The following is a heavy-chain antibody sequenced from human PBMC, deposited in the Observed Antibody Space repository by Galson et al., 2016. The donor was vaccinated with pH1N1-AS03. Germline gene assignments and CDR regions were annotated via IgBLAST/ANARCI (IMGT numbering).Heavy chain of an antibody. CDR1: GFMFSSYG. D-gene: IGHD2-21*01. CDR2: ISYAGSNR. J-gene: IGHJ1*01. Sequence: SLRLSCAASGFMFSSYGMHWVRQAPGKGLEWVAIISYAGSNRDYADSVKGRFTISRDNSKNTLYLQMNSLRAEDTAVDFCAKDWGFCGNRVCNRFYCWGQGTLVAVSS. CDR3: AKDWGFCGNRVCNRFYC. V-gene: IGHV3-30*18.